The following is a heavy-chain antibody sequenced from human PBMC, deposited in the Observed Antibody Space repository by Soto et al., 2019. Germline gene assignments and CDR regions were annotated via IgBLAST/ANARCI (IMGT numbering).Heavy chain of an antibody. CDR3: GRQGLVAAAGYLDY. Sequence: SETLSLTCTVSGGSISSYYWSWIRQPPGKGLEWIGYIYYSGSTNYNPSLKSRVTISVDTSKNQFSLKLSSVTAADTAGYYCGRQGLVAAAGYLDYWGQGTLVTVS. J-gene: IGHJ4*02. D-gene: IGHD6-13*01. CDR1: GGSISSYY. V-gene: IGHV4-59*08. CDR2: IYYSGST.